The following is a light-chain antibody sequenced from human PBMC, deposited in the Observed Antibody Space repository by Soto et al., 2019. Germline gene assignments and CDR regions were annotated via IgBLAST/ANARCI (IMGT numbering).Light chain of an antibody. J-gene: IGLJ1*01. CDR3: SSYAGINNLGV. V-gene: IGLV2-8*01. CDR1: SSDVGGYKY. Sequence: QSALTQPPSASGSPGQSVTISCTGTSSDVGGYKYVSWYQQHPGKAPKLMIFEGNKRPSGVHDRFSGSKSGNTASLTVSGLEAEEAAYYYCSSYAGINNLGVFGTGTKLTVL. CDR2: EGN.